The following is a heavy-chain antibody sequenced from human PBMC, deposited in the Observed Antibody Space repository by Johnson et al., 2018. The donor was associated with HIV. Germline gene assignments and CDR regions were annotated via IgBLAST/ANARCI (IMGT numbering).Heavy chain of an antibody. CDR3: ARGYGGNYDAFDI. CDR1: GFTFSNAW. D-gene: IGHD4-23*01. V-gene: IGHV3-15*01. CDR2: IKSKTAGGTA. J-gene: IGHJ3*02. Sequence: EVQLVESGGGLVKPGGSLRLSCAASGFTFSNAWMHWVRQAPGKGLEWVGRIKSKTAGGTADYGAPVKGRFTVSRDDSKDTVYLQMNSLRAEDTAVYYCARGYGGNYDAFDIWGQGTMVTVSS.